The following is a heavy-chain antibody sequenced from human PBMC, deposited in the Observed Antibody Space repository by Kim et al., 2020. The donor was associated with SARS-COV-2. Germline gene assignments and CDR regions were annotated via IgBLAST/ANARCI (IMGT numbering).Heavy chain of an antibody. CDR2: IYYSGST. V-gene: IGHV4-59*01. Sequence: SETLSLTCTVSGGSISSYYWSWIRQPPGKGLEWIGYIYYSGSTNYNPSLKSRVTISVDTSKNQFSLKLSSVTAADTAVYYCARGGGGDILTGYYLSPFDYWGQGTLVTVSS. CDR3: ARGGGGDILTGYYLSPFDY. J-gene: IGHJ4*02. CDR1: GGSISSYY. D-gene: IGHD3-9*01.